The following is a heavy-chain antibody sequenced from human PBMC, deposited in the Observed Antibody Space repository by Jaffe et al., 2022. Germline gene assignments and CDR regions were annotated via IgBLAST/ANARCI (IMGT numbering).Heavy chain of an antibody. CDR2: IYYSGVT. D-gene: IGHD6-19*01. CDR3: AREKGADSGWYRGAFDI. Sequence: QVLLQESGPGLVKPSETLSLTCSVSGGSIGTYYWSWIRQPPGKGLEWIGYIYYSGVTQYNSSLESRVTISLDKAKNQLFLKLTSVTAADTAVYYCAREKGADSGWYRGAFDIWGQGSMVAVSS. CDR1: GGSIGTYY. J-gene: IGHJ3*02. V-gene: IGHV4-59*01.